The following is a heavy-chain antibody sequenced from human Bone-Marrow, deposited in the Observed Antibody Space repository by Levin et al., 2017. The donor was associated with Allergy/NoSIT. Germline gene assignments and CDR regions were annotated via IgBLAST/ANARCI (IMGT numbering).Heavy chain of an antibody. J-gene: IGHJ5*01. CDR2: ISGSGGGT. D-gene: IGHD2-15*01. CDR1: AFTFSNYA. V-gene: IGHV3-23*01. Sequence: AGGSLRLSCAASAFTFSNYAMSWVRQAPGKGLEWVSAISGSGGGTYYADSVKGRFTISRDNSKNTLYLQMNSLRAEDTAVYYCAKGGTSGEYAPYNWFDSWGQGTLVTVSS. CDR3: AKGGTSGEYAPYNWFDS.